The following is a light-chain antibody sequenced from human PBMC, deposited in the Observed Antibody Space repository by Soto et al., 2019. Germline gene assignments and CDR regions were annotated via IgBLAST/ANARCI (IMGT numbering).Light chain of an antibody. CDR2: GIF. V-gene: IGKV3-20*01. Sequence: TVLTQSPGTVFLSPGERATLYCRTSQSLKTNFLAWYQQRPGQAPRLLIYGIFNRAAGVPGRFSGSGSGTDFTLTINGLEPKDSAVYYCQHYDGSPRTFGLGTKVEVK. CDR1: QSLKTNF. J-gene: IGKJ2*01. CDR3: QHYDGSPRT.